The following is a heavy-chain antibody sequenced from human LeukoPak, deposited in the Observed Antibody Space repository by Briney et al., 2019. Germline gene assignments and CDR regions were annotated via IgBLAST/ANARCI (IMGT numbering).Heavy chain of an antibody. D-gene: IGHD3-10*01. CDR2: IWYDGSNE. Sequence: PGRSLRLSCAASGFTFSNYGMHWVRQAPGKGLEWVAVIWYDGSNEYYTDSVKGRFTISRDNSKNTLSLQMNSLGAEDTAVYYCARYYGSGSVGGFDYWGQGTLVTVSS. CDR3: ARYYGSGSVGGFDY. V-gene: IGHV3-33*01. J-gene: IGHJ4*02. CDR1: GFTFSNYG.